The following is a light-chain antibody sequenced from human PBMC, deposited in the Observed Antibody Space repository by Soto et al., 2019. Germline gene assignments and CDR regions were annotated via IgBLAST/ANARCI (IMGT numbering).Light chain of an antibody. CDR2: RAS. Sequence: EIVMTQSPATLSVSPGERAILSCRASQRVSTDLAWYHQKPGQAPRLLSYRASTRATGIPARFSGSGSGTEFPLTISGLQSEDLALYYCQHYNNWPWTFGQGTKVEIK. CDR3: QHYNNWPWT. V-gene: IGKV3-15*01. CDR1: QRVSTD. J-gene: IGKJ1*01.